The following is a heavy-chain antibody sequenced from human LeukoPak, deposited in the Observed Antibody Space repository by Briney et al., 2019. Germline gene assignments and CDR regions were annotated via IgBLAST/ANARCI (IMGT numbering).Heavy chain of an antibody. V-gene: IGHV1-18*01. CDR2: ISAYNGNT. CDR3: ATQGGLATTLQGDY. CDR1: GYTFTSYG. D-gene: IGHD5-12*01. Sequence: ASVKVSCKASGYTFTSYGISWVRQAPGQGLEWMGWISAYNGNTNYAQKLQGRVTMTEDTSTDTAYMELSSLRSEDTAVYYCATQGGLATTLQGDYWGQGTLVTVSS. J-gene: IGHJ4*02.